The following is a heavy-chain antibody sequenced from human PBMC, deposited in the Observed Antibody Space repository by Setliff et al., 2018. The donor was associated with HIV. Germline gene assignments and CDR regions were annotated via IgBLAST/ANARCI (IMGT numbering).Heavy chain of an antibody. Sequence: PSETLSLTCTVSGGSISSNSYYWGWIRQPPGKGLEWIGSIYYSGSTYYNPSLKSRVTISMDTSKNQFSLKLSSVTAADTAVYYCARQGGYSGYGFYYYYYYMDVWGKGTTVTVSS. D-gene: IGHD5-12*01. V-gene: IGHV4-39*01. CDR3: ARQGGYSGYGFYYYYYYMDV. CDR1: GGSISSNSYY. CDR2: IYYSGST. J-gene: IGHJ6*03.